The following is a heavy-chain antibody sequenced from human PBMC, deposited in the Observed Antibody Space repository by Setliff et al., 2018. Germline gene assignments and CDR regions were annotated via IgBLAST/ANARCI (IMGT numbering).Heavy chain of an antibody. CDR3: ASAGHSGSWFPFDAFHI. CDR1: GFTFSNHS. CDR2: ISRSSTYI. V-gene: IGHV3-21*01. Sequence: PGGSLRLSCAASGFTFSNHSMNWVRQAPGKGLEWVSSISRSSTYIYYADSMKGRFTISRDNAKNSLYLQMNSLRAEDTAVYYCASAGHSGSWFPFDAFHIWGQGTMVTV. J-gene: IGHJ3*02. D-gene: IGHD6-13*01.